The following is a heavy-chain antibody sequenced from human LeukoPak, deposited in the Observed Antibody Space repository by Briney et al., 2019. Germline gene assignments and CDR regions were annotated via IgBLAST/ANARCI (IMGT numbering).Heavy chain of an antibody. D-gene: IGHD4-17*01. CDR1: GYTLTELS. V-gene: IGHV1-24*01. CDR3: ATDRHYGDYPQFDP. CDR2: FDPEDGET. J-gene: IGHJ5*02. Sequence: ASVKVSCKVSGYTLTELSMHWVRQAPGKGLEWMGGFDPEDGETIYAQKFQGRVTMTEGTSTDTAYMELSSLRSEDTAVYYCATDRHYGDYPQFDPWGQGTLVTVSS.